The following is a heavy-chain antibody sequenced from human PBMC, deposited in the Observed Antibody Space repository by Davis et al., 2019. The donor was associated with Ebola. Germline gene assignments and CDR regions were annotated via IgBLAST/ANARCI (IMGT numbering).Heavy chain of an antibody. D-gene: IGHD3-16*01. V-gene: IGHV4-34*01. CDR2: INHSGST. CDR1: GGSFSGYY. Sequence: SQTLSLTCAVYGGSFSGYYWSWIRQPPGKGLEWIGEINHSGSTNYNPSLKSRVTISVDTSKNRFSLKLSSVTAADTAVYYCARGIGGAVGWFDPWGQGTLVTVSS. CDR3: ARGIGGAVGWFDP. J-gene: IGHJ5*02.